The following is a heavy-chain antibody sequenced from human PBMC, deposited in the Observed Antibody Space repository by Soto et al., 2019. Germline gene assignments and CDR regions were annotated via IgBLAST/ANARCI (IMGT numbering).Heavy chain of an antibody. D-gene: IGHD2-8*01. J-gene: IGHJ6*02. V-gene: IGHV5-51*01. CDR1: GYSFTSYW. Sequence: KVSCKGSGYSFTSYWIGWVRQMPGKGLEWMGIIYPGDSDTRYSPSFQGQVTISADKSISTAYLQWSSLKASDTAMYYCARGFYGAYYYYYGMDVWGQGTTVTVSS. CDR2: IYPGDSDT. CDR3: ARGFYGAYYYYYGMDV.